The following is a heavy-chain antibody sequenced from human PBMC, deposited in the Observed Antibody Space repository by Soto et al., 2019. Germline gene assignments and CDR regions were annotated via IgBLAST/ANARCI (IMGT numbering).Heavy chain of an antibody. V-gene: IGHV3-23*01. J-gene: IGHJ4*02. CDR3: AKLTRWLHDY. CDR2: ISDSGGST. D-gene: IGHD6-19*01. CDR1: GFIFSNYA. Sequence: EVQLLESGGGLVQPGGSLRLSCAASGFIFSNYAMSWVRQAPGKGLEWVSVISDSGGSTYYADSVKGRFTISRDNSKNTLDLQMNSLRAEDTAVYYFAKLTRWLHDYWGQGTLVTVSS.